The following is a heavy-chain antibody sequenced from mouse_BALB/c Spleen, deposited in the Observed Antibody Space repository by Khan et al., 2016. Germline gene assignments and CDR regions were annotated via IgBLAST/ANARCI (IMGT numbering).Heavy chain of an antibody. CDR3: ASSGGNYWFAY. D-gene: IGHD2-1*01. Sequence: EVELVESGGGLVQPGGSRKLSCAASGFTFSGFGMHWVRQAPEKGLEWVAYISSGSSTIYYADTVKGRFTISRDKPKNTLFLQMTSLRSDDTAMYYCASSGGNYWFAYWGQGTLVTVSA. V-gene: IGHV5-17*02. J-gene: IGHJ3*01. CDR2: ISSGSSTI. CDR1: GFTFSGFG.